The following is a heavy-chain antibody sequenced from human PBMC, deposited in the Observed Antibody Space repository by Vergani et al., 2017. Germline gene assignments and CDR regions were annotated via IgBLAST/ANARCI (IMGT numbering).Heavy chain of an antibody. J-gene: IGHJ4*02. D-gene: IGHD3-3*01. CDR3: AKRAGIGRPPNFGVVPPYFDY. Sequence: QVQLVESGGGVVQPGRSLRLSCAASGFTFSSYGMHWVRQAPGKGLEWVAVISYDGSNKYYADSVKGRFTISRDNSKNTLYLQMNSLRAEDTAVYYCAKRAGIGRPPNFGVVPPYFDYWGQGTLVTVSS. V-gene: IGHV3-30*18. CDR1: GFTFSSYG. CDR2: ISYDGSNK.